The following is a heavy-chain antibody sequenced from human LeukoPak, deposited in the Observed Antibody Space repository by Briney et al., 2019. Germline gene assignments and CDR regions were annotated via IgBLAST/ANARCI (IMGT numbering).Heavy chain of an antibody. CDR2: ISAYNGNT. J-gene: IGHJ6*02. Sequence: GASVKVSCKASGYTFTSYGISWVRQAPGQGLEWMGWISAYNGNTNYAQKLQGRVTMTTDTSTSTAYMELRSLRSEDTAVYYCATASHLGQWLVSARDYYYYYGMDVWGQGTTVTGPS. D-gene: IGHD6-19*01. CDR3: ATASHLGQWLVSARDYYYYYGMDV. V-gene: IGHV1-18*01. CDR1: GYTFTSYG.